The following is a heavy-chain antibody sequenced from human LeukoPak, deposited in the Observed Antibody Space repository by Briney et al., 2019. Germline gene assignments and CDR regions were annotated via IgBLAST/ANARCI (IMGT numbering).Heavy chain of an antibody. CDR2: VSSSGSTI. J-gene: IGHJ6*04. D-gene: IGHD6-19*01. Sequence: GGSLRLSCAASGFTFRSFEINWVRQAPGKGLEWVSYVSSSGSTIYYADSLKGRFTVSRDNAKNSLYLQMNSPRAEDTAVYYCARVAAGYYGVDVWGKETTVSVSS. CDR3: ARVAAGYYGVDV. V-gene: IGHV3-48*03. CDR1: GFTFRSFE.